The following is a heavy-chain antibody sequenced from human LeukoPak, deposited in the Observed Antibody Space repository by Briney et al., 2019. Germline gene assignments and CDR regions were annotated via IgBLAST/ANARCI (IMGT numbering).Heavy chain of an antibody. D-gene: IGHD6-13*01. V-gene: IGHV3-74*01. J-gene: IGHJ3*02. CDR2: INSDGSST. CDR1: GFTFSSYW. Sequence: GGSLRLSCAASGFTFSSYWMHWVRQAPGKGLVWVSRINSDGSSTRYADSVKGRFTISRDNSKNTLYLQMNSLRAEDTAVYYCARTIGGVAAAGTDVDAFDIWGQGTMVTVSS. CDR3: ARTIGGVAAAGTDVDAFDI.